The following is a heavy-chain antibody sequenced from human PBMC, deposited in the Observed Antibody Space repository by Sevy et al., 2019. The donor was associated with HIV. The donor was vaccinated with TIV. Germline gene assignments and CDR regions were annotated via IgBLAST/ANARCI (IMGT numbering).Heavy chain of an antibody. CDR2: INPSGGST. Sequence: ASVKVSCKASGYTFTSYYMHWVQQAPGQGLEWMGIINPSGGSTSYAQKFQGRVTMTRDTSTGTVYMELSSLRSEDTAVYYCARPVIDAEAFDIWGQRTMVTVSS. CDR1: GYTFTSYY. D-gene: IGHD3-9*01. CDR3: ARPVIDAEAFDI. V-gene: IGHV1-46*01. J-gene: IGHJ3*02.